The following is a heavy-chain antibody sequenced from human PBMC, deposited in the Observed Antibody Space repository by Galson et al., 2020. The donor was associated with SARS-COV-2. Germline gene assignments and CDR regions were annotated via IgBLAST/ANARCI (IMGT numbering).Heavy chain of an antibody. J-gene: IGHJ4*02. CDR2: INTDDGDT. Sequence: ASVKVSCKPSGYTFTKYSIHWVRQAPGQRPEWMGWINTDDGDTKISHKFQGRVTITRDTSATTAYMEVKGLTSDDTAVYYCARDSIVRGIVPLDYWGQGTLVTVSS. CDR1: GYTFTKYS. D-gene: IGHD1-26*01. CDR3: ARDSIVRGIVPLDY. V-gene: IGHV1-3*04.